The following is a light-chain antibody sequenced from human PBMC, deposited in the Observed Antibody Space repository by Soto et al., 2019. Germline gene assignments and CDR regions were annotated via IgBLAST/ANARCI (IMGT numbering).Light chain of an antibody. CDR2: EGT. V-gene: IGLV2-23*01. CDR3: CSSSRSSPFYV. J-gene: IGLJ1*01. Sequence: QSVLTQPASVSGSPGQSITISCTGTGTDVGSHKLVSWYQQHPGKAPKLMVYEGTKRPSGVSDRFSGSKSYNTASLTISGLQAEDEGDYFCCSSSRSSPFYVFGTGNKVTVL. CDR1: GTDVGSHKL.